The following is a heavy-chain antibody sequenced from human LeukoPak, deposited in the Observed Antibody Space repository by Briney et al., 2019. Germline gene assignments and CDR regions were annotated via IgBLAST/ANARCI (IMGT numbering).Heavy chain of an antibody. Sequence: ASVKVSCKASGGTFSSYAISWVRQAPGQGLEWMGGIIPIFGTANYAQKFQGRVTITADESTSTAYMELSSLRSEDTAVYYCARTPPGYYVSSGYLYYFDYWGQGTLVTVSS. CDR1: GGTFSSYA. J-gene: IGHJ4*02. CDR3: ARTPPGYYVSSGYLYYFDY. CDR2: IIPIFGTA. V-gene: IGHV1-69*13. D-gene: IGHD3-22*01.